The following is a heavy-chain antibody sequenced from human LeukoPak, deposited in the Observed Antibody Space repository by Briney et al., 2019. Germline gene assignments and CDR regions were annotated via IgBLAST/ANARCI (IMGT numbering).Heavy chain of an antibody. CDR3: ARKFCSSGACRLDY. V-gene: IGHV5-51*01. J-gene: IGHJ4*02. CDR2: IFPGDSDT. Sequence: GESLKISCKGSGYTFTSFWIGWVRQMPGKGLEWMGIIFPGDSDTRYSPSFQGQVTISAEKSISTTYLQWSSLKASDTAMYYCARKFCSSGACRLDYWGQGTLVTVSS. D-gene: IGHD2-15*01. CDR1: GYTFTSFW.